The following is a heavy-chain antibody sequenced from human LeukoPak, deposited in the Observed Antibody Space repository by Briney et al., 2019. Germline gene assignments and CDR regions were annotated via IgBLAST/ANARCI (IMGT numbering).Heavy chain of an antibody. D-gene: IGHD2-2*01. V-gene: IGHV1-2*02. J-gene: IGHJ4*02. CDR1: GYTFTDYY. Sequence: ASVKVSCKASGYTFTDYYMHWVRQAPGQGFEWMGWINPNDGDTNYAQKFQGRVTMTRDTPISTAHMEVSRLRSDDTAVYYCARANFLYCSSTTCLFDYWGQGTLVTVSS. CDR2: INPNDGDT. CDR3: ARANFLYCSSTTCLFDY.